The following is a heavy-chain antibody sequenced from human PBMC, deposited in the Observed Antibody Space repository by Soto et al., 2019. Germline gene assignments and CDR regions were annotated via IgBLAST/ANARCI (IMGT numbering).Heavy chain of an antibody. Sequence: GGSLRLSCAASGFTFSSYSMNWVRQAPGKGLEWVSSISSSSSYIYYADSVKGRFTISRDNAKNSLYLQMNSLRAEDTAVYYCARDIWFGELLSDAFDIWGQGTMVTVSS. J-gene: IGHJ3*02. CDR3: ARDIWFGELLSDAFDI. V-gene: IGHV3-21*01. CDR1: GFTFSSYS. D-gene: IGHD3-10*01. CDR2: ISSSSSYI.